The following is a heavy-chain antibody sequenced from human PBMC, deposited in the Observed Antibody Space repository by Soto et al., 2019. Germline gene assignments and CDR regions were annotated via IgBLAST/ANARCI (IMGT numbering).Heavy chain of an antibody. Sequence: ASVKVSCKASGYTFTGYYMHWVRQAPGQGLEWMGWINPNSGGTNYAQKFQGWVTMTRDTSISTAYMELRRLRSDDTAVYYCARGHYDFWSGQTYGYGMDVWGQGTTFTVSS. CDR1: GYTFTGYY. D-gene: IGHD3-3*01. CDR2: INPNSGGT. J-gene: IGHJ6*02. CDR3: ARGHYDFWSGQTYGYGMDV. V-gene: IGHV1-2*04.